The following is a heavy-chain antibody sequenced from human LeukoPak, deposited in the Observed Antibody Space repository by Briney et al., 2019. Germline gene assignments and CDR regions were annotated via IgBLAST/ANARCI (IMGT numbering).Heavy chain of an antibody. CDR1: GGSISSYY. J-gene: IGHJ6*03. Sequence: SETLSLTCTVSGGSISSYYWSWIRQPPGKGLEWIGYIYYSGSTNYNPSLKSRVTISVDTSKNQFSLKLSSVTAADTAVYYCARGRSYYYYTDVWGKGTTVTVSS. V-gene: IGHV4-59*01. CDR2: IYYSGST. CDR3: ARGRSYYYYTDV.